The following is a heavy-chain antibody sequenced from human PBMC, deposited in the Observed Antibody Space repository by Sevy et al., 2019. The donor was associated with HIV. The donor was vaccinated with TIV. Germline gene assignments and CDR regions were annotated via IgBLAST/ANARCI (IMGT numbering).Heavy chain of an antibody. CDR3: AKDPVVVTANDYYYYGMDV. CDR1: GFTFSSCA. J-gene: IGHJ6*02. V-gene: IGHV3-23*01. CDR2: ISGGGGST. Sequence: GGSLRLSCAASGFTFSSCAMSWVRQAPGKGLEWVSAISGGGGSTYYEDSVKGRFTISRDNSKNTLYLQMNSLRAEDTAVYYCAKDPVVVTANDYYYYGMDVWGQGTTVTVSS. D-gene: IGHD2-21*02.